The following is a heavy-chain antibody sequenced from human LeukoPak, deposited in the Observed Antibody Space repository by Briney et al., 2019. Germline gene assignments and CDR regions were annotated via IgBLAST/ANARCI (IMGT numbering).Heavy chain of an antibody. J-gene: IGHJ4*02. CDR1: GFKFDYFS. V-gene: IGHV3-21*01. CDR3: AKDRGSK. Sequence: GESLRLSCAASGFKFDYFSMNWVRQIPGKGLEWVSSISGSSSFIYYADSVKGRFTISRDNAKNALYLQMDSLRADDTAVYYCAKDRGSKWGQGTLVTVSS. D-gene: IGHD6-13*01. CDR2: ISGSSSFI.